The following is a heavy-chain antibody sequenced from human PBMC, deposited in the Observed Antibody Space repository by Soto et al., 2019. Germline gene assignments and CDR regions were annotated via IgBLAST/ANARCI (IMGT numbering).Heavy chain of an antibody. CDR1: GFTFSSYA. CDR2: ISYDGSNK. V-gene: IGHV3-30-3*01. Sequence: GGSLRLSCAASGFTFSSYAMHWVRQAPGKGLEWVAVISYDGSNKYYADSVKGRFTISRDNSKNTLYLQMNSLRAEDTAVYYCASTWIQLWVAPRGLVYWGQGTLVTVSS. CDR3: ASTWIQLWVAPRGLVY. D-gene: IGHD5-18*01. J-gene: IGHJ4*02.